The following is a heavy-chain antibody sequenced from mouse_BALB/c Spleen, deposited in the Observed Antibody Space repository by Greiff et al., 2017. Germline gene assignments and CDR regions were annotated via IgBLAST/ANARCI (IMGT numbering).Heavy chain of an antibody. V-gene: IGHV2-2*02. CDR2: IWSGGST. J-gene: IGHJ3*01. CDR1: GFSLTSYG. CDR3: ARGDYDYDWFAY. D-gene: IGHD2-4*01. Sequence: VQGVESGPGLVQPSQSLSIPCTVSGFSLTSYGVHWVRQSPGKGLEWLGVIWSGGSTDYNAAFISRLSISKDNSKSQVFFKMNSLQANDTAIYYCARGDYDYDWFAYWGQGTLVTVSA.